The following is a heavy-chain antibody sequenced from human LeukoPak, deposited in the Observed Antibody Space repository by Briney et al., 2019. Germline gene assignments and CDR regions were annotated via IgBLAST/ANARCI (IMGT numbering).Heavy chain of an antibody. J-gene: IGHJ4*02. CDR2: IIPIFGTA. D-gene: IGHD3-22*01. CDR3: ATYYYNSSGYYYSPFDY. Sequence: SVKVSCKASGGTFSSYAISWVRQAPGQGLEWMGGIIPIFGTANYAQKFQGRVTITADESTSTAYMELSSLRSEDTAVYYCATYYYNSSGYYYSPFDYWGQGTLVTVSS. CDR1: GGTFSSYA. V-gene: IGHV1-69*13.